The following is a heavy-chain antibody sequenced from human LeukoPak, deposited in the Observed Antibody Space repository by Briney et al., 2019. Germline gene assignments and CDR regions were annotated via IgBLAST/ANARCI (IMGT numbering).Heavy chain of an antibody. CDR2: IRHDGSNK. CDR3: AKTPWGMPSFQYYYYYYYMDV. CDR1: GFTFSSYG. D-gene: IGHD2-8*02. V-gene: IGHV3-30*02. J-gene: IGHJ6*03. Sequence: LTGGSLRLSCAASGFTFSSYGMHWVRQAPGKGLEWVAFIRHDGSNKKYADSVKGRFTISRDNSKNTLYLQMNSLRAEDTAVYYCAKTPWGMPSFQYYYYYYYMDVWGKGTTVTVSS.